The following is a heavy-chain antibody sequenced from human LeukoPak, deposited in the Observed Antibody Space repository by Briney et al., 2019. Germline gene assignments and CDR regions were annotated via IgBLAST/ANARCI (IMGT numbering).Heavy chain of an antibody. J-gene: IGHJ4*02. Sequence: GGSLRLSCAASGFTFSSYSMNWVRQAPGKGLEWVSSISSSSSYIYYADSVKGRFTISRDNAKNSLYLQMHSLRAEDTAVYYCASALGYSYGYLDYWGQGTLVTVSS. CDR1: GFTFSSYS. CDR3: ASALGYSYGYLDY. CDR2: ISSSSSYI. D-gene: IGHD5-18*01. V-gene: IGHV3-21*01.